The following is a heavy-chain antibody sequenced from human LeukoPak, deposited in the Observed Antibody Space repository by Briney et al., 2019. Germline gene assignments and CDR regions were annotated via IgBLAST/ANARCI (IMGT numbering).Heavy chain of an antibody. CDR3: AREVDREGYFDY. J-gene: IGHJ4*02. D-gene: IGHD3-22*01. CDR1: GGSVSSGSYF. Sequence: SETLSLTCTVSGGSVSSGSYFWSWIRQPPGKGLEWIGFIYYNGNTNSSPSLKSRVTISVDTSKSQFSLKLTSVTAADTAVYYCAREVDREGYFDYWGRGTLVTVSS. V-gene: IGHV4-61*01. CDR2: IYYNGNT.